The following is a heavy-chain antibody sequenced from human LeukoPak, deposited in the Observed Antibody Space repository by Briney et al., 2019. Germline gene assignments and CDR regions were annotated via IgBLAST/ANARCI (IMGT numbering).Heavy chain of an antibody. V-gene: IGHV3-15*01. CDR1: GFTFSNAW. D-gene: IGHD3-22*01. J-gene: IGHJ4*02. CDR3: TTFSVGVMRLDY. Sequence: GGSLRLFCAASGFTFSNAWMSWVRQAPGKGLEWVGDSKSKTDVRTKDYSAHVKGRFSISRDHSKNTLYLQMNSLKTEDTAVYYCTTFSVGVMRLDYWGQGTLVSVSS. CDR2: SKSKTDVRTK.